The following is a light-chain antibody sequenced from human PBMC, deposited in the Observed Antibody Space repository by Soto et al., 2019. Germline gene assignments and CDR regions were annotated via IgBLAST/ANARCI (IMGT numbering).Light chain of an antibody. CDR1: SGINVGTYR. Sequence: QPVLTQPSSLSASPGASASLTCTLRSGINVGTYRIYWYQQKPRSPPQYLLRYKSDSDKQQGSGVPSRFSGSKDASANAGILLISGLQSEDEADYYCMIWHSSAVVFGGGTKVTVL. CDR2: YKSDSDK. J-gene: IGLJ2*01. CDR3: MIWHSSAVV. V-gene: IGLV5-45*02.